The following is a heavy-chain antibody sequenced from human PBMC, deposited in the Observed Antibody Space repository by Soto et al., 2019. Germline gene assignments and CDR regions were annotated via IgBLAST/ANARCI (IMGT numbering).Heavy chain of an antibody. Sequence: QVQLQESGPGLVKPSQTLSLICSVSGGSISSGAKYWSWIRQHPGKGLEWIGYIYYTGNTDYNPSLKSRVTISVDTSKNQFSLNLSSVTAADTAFYYCTFGYYGSGPYYYYYYMDVWGKGTTVTVSS. J-gene: IGHJ6*03. CDR1: GGSISSGAKY. CDR3: TFGYYGSGPYYYYYYMDV. V-gene: IGHV4-31*03. D-gene: IGHD3-10*01. CDR2: IYYTGNT.